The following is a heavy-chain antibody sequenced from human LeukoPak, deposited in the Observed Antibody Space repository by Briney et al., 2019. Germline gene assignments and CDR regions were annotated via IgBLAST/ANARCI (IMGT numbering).Heavy chain of an antibody. V-gene: IGHV4-34*01. Sequence: PSETLSLTCAVYGGPFRGFFWSWIRQAPGKGLEWIGEINHSGSTNYNPSLKSRVTISVDTSKNQFSLKLSSVTAADTAVYYCARSLFGVGYYNWFDPWGQGTLVTVSS. CDR2: INHSGST. CDR1: GGPFRGFF. J-gene: IGHJ5*02. CDR3: ARSLFGVGYYNWFDP. D-gene: IGHD3-3*01.